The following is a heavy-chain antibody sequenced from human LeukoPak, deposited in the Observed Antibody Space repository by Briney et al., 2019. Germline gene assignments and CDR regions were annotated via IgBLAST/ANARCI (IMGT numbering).Heavy chain of an antibody. CDR2: ISSSSSYI. CDR3: AREGAAAAPY. Sequence: GGSLRLSCAASGFTFSSYSMNWVRQAPGKGLEWVSAISSSSSYIYYADSVKGRFTISRDNARNSLYLQRNSLRAEDTAMYYCAREGAAAAPYWGQGTLVTVSS. V-gene: IGHV3-21*01. D-gene: IGHD6-13*01. J-gene: IGHJ4*02. CDR1: GFTFSSYS.